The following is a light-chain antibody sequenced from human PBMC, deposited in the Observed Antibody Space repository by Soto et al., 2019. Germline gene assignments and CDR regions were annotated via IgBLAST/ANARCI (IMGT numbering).Light chain of an antibody. CDR2: DVL. CDR3: SSYTSISTVI. Sequence: QSALTQPASVSGSPGQSITISCTGTSSDVGGYDYVSWYQPHPDKAPKLLIFDVLKRPSGVSNRFSGSKSGNTASLAISGLQAEDEADYYCSSYTSISTVIFGGGTQLTVL. V-gene: IGLV2-14*01. J-gene: IGLJ2*01. CDR1: SSDVGGYDY.